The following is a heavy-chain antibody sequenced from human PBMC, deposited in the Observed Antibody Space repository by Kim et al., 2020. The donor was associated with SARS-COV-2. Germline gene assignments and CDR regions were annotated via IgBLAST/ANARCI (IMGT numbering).Heavy chain of an antibody. CDR3: RRGWGGFGY. V-gene: IGHV1-18*01. Sequence: ASVKVSCQASGYMFNNYGISWVRQAPGQGLEWMGWISTDDSHTDYAQNLQGRVTVTTDSSTTTAYMELRSLRSDDTAVYYCRRGWGGFGYLGQGSRVTVS. CDR1: GYMFNNYG. CDR2: ISTDDSHT. D-gene: IGHD3-16*01. J-gene: IGHJ4*02.